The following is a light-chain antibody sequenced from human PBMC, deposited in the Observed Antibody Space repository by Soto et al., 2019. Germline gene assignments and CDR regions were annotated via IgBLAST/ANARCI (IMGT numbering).Light chain of an antibody. J-gene: IGLJ2*01. V-gene: IGLV4-60*03. CDR1: SGHRSYI. CDR3: ETWDSNIRV. Sequence: QLVLTQSSSASASPGSSVKLTCTLSSGHRSYIIAWHQQQPGKAPRYLMKLEGRGSYNKGSGVPDRFSGSSSGADRYLTMSNLQSEDEADYYCETWDSNIRVFGGGTKLTVL. CDR2: LEGRGSY.